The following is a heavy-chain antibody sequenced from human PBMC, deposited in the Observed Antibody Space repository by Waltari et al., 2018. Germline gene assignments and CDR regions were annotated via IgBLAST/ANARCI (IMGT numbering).Heavy chain of an antibody. Sequence: QVQLQESGPGLVKPSETLSLTCAVSGYSISSGYYWGWIRQPPGKGLEWIGSIYHSGSTYYNPSLKSRVTISVDTSKNQFSLKLSSVTAADTAVYYCARLTECIAVAGTGYYFDYWGQGTLVTVSS. J-gene: IGHJ4*02. CDR2: IYHSGST. D-gene: IGHD6-19*01. CDR1: GYSISSGYY. V-gene: IGHV4-38-2*01. CDR3: ARLTECIAVAGTGYYFDY.